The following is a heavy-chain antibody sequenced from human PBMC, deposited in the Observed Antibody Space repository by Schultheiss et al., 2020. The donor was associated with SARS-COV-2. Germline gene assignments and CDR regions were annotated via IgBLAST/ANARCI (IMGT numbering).Heavy chain of an antibody. CDR3: ARVTSSYSITNPGYYGMDV. J-gene: IGHJ6*02. Sequence: SETLSLTCTVSGGSISSRSYYWGWIRQPPGKGLEWIGYIYYSGSTNYNPSLKSRVTISVDTSKNQFSLKLSSVTAADTAVYYCARVTSSYSITNPGYYGMDVWGQGTTVTVSS. CDR1: GGSISSRSYY. CDR2: IYYSGST. V-gene: IGHV4-61*05. D-gene: IGHD2-2*02.